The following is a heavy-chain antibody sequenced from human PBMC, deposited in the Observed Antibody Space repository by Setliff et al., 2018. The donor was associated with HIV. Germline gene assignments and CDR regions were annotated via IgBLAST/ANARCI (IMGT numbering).Heavy chain of an antibody. Sequence: PGESLKISCKGSGYTFPHSWIGWVRQMPGKGLEWMGIIYLSDSDTRYSPSFQGQVTISADKSIRTAYLQWSSLKASDTAMYYCALGYYYGSGSSGVFDIWGQGTMVTVSS. V-gene: IGHV5-51*01. CDR2: IYLSDSDT. CDR1: GYTFPHSW. D-gene: IGHD3-10*01. CDR3: ALGYYYGSGSSGVFDI. J-gene: IGHJ3*02.